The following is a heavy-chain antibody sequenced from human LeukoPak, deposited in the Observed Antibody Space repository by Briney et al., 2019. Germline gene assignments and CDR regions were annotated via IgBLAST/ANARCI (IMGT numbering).Heavy chain of an antibody. CDR2: IGSYAGDT. J-gene: IGHJ5*01. V-gene: IGHV1-18*01. CDR3: ARDFWNFDDSRGYYRDFDS. Sequence: IPWVRQAPGQALDRMGWIGSYAGDTYYARKFQGRVTVTTDTSSSTAYMELRSQRSDDTAVYYCARDFWNFDDSRGYYRDFDSWGQGTLVTVSS. D-gene: IGHD3-22*01.